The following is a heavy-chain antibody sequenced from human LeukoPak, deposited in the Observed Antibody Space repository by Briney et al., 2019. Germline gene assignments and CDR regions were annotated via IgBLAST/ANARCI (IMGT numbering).Heavy chain of an antibody. J-gene: IGHJ4*02. Sequence: ASVKVSCTASGSTFTGYYIHWLRRAPGHGLEWMGWINPNSGGTNSAQKFQGRVTMTRDTSISTAYMELSRLRSDDTAVYYCARGWPIVVVPAAMDAYWGQGTLVTVSS. CDR3: ARGWPIVVVPAAMDAY. D-gene: IGHD2-2*01. CDR2: INPNSGGT. V-gene: IGHV1-2*02. CDR1: GSTFTGYY.